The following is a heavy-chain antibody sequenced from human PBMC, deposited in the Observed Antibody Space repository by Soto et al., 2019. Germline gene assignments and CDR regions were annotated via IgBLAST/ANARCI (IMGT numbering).Heavy chain of an antibody. CDR1: GGSINSYY. CDR3: ARHNIEGGYRYFDN. CDR2: ISYGGST. J-gene: IGHJ4*02. D-gene: IGHD1-26*01. V-gene: IGHV4-59*08. Sequence: QVQLQESGPGLVKPSETLSLTCTVSGGSINSYYWSWVRQPPGKGMEWIGYISYGGSTNYNPSLKSRVAISVDTSKIQFSLRLSSVTAADTAVYYGARHNIEGGYRYFDNWGQGTLVTVSS.